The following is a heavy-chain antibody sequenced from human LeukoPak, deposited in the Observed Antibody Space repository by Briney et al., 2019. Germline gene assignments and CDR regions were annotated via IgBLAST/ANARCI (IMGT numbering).Heavy chain of an antibody. D-gene: IGHD6-19*01. CDR1: GYTFTSSA. J-gene: IGHJ4*02. V-gene: IGHV1-3*01. Sequence: ASVKVSCKASGYTFTSSAIRWLRQAPGQRLEWMGWINPGNGNTKYSLNFQGRVTITRDTSASTAYMELSSLRSEDTAVYYCAARPGIAVAGLDYWGQGTLVTVSS. CDR2: INPGNGNT. CDR3: AARPGIAVAGLDY.